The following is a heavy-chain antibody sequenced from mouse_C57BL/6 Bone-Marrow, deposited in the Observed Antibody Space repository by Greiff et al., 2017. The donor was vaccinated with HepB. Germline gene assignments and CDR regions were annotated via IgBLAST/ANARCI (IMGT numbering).Heavy chain of an antibody. V-gene: IGHV1-37*01. J-gene: IGHJ4*01. D-gene: IGHD2-2*01. CDR2: INPYNGDT. CDR1: GYSFTGYF. CDR3: ARKGNGYDDAMDY. Sequence: EVKLMESGPELVKPGASVTISCKASGYSFTGYFMNWVKQSHGKSLEWIGRINPYNGDTFYNQKFKGKATLTVDKSSSTAHMELLSLTSEDFAVYYCARKGNGYDDAMDYWGQGTSVTVSS.